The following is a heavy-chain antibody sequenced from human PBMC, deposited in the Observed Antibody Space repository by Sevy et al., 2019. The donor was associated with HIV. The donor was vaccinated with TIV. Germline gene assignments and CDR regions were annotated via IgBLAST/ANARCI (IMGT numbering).Heavy chain of an antibody. V-gene: IGHV3-23*01. CDR1: GFTFSKYS. Sequence: GGSLRLSCAASGFTFSKYSMSWVRQPPGKGLDWVSTLSFGCGEINYEDSVKGRFTISRDNSKSSVYLQMNNLRPEDTAVYYCAREGCTKPHDYWGQGTLVTVSS. CDR3: AREGCTKPHDY. D-gene: IGHD2-8*01. CDR2: LSFGCGEI. J-gene: IGHJ4*02.